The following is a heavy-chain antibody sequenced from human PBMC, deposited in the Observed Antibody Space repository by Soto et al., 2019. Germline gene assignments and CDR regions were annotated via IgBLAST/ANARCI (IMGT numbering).Heavy chain of an antibody. CDR1: GFTFTNSA. V-gene: IGHV1-58*02. CDR2: IVVGSGNT. D-gene: IGHD3-9*01. CDR3: AAMTCYDTSYYDIYV. J-gene: IGHJ6*03. Sequence: SVKVSCKASGFTFTNSAIQWVRHARGQRLEWIGWIVVGSGNTNYAQKFQERLTITRDMSTSTAYMELSSLRSEDTAIYYCAAMTCYDTSYYDIYVRAIGTTVPVSS.